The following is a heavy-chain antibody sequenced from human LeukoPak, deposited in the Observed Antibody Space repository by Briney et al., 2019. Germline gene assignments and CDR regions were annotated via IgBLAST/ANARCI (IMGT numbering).Heavy chain of an antibody. D-gene: IGHD2/OR15-2a*01. V-gene: IGHV3-23*01. CDR2: ISASGGSS. CDR3: AKALGGSLYSFEY. J-gene: IGHJ4*02. Sequence: GGSLRLSCAASGFTFSSYAMSWVRQAPGKGLEWVSTISASGGSSYYADSVKGRFTISRDNSKNTLYLQMNSLRAEDTAVSYCAKALGGSLYSFEYWGQGTLVTVSS. CDR1: GFTFSSYA.